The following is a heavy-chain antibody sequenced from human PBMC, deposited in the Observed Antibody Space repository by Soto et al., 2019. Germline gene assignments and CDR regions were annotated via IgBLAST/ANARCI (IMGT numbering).Heavy chain of an antibody. Sequence: EVQLVESGGGLVQPGRSLRLSCAASGFTFDDYAMHWVRQAPGKGLEWVSGISWNSGSIGYADSVKGRFTISRDNAKNSLYLQMNSLSAEDTALYYCAKDGGYDSYYYYYMDVWGKGTTVTVSS. D-gene: IGHD5-12*01. V-gene: IGHV3-9*01. J-gene: IGHJ6*03. CDR2: ISWNSGSI. CDR3: AKDGGYDSYYYYYMDV. CDR1: GFTFDDYA.